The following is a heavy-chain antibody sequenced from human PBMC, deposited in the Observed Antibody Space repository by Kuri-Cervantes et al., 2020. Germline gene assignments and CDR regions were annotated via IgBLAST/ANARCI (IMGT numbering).Heavy chain of an antibody. CDR1: GFTFSSYG. V-gene: IGHV3-30*18. CDR2: ISYDGSNK. J-gene: IGHJ4*02. D-gene: IGHD2-15*01. CDR3: AKDRGGCSGGSCFLKYYFDY. Sequence: LSLTCAASGFTFSSYGMHWVRQAPGKGLEWVAVISYDGSNKYYADSVKGRFTISRDNSKNTLYLQMNSLRAEDTAVYYCAKDRGGCSGGSCFLKYYFDYWGQGTLVTVSS.